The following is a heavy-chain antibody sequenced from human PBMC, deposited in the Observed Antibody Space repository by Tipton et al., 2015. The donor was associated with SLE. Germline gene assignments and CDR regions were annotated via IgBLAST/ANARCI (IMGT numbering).Heavy chain of an antibody. CDR1: GDSMNSYQ. Sequence: GLVKPSETLSLSCSVSGDSMNSYQWNWIRQPAGKGLEWIGEINHSGSTNYNPSLKSRVTISVDTSKNQFSLKLSSVTAADTAVYYCARRGLGYCSGGSCYSGPNWFDPWGQGTLVTVSS. V-gene: IGHV4-34*01. J-gene: IGHJ5*02. CDR3: ARRGLGYCSGGSCYSGPNWFDP. D-gene: IGHD2-15*01. CDR2: INHSGST.